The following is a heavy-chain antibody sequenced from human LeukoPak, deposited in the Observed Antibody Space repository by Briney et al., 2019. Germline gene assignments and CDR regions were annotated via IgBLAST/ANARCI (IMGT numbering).Heavy chain of an antibody. Sequence: ASVKVSCKASGYTFTSYGVSWIRQAPGQGREWIGWISAYNGNTNYAQKLQGRVTMTTDTSPSTAYMELRSLRSDDTAVYHCARAERRLYCSSTSCYEGVYDYWGQGTLVTVSS. D-gene: IGHD2-2*01. CDR2: ISAYNGNT. J-gene: IGHJ4*02. V-gene: IGHV1-18*01. CDR3: ARAERRLYCSSTSCYEGVYDY. CDR1: GYTFTSYG.